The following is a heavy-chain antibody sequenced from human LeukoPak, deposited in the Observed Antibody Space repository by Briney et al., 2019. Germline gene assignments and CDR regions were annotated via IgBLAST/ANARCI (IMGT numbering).Heavy chain of an antibody. J-gene: IGHJ4*02. CDR1: GYAFTSYD. CDR2: ISGYNGHT. V-gene: IGHV1-18*01. CDR3: TRDWSRRLYLRNLDY. Sequence: GASVKVSCKASGYAFTSYDINWVRQAPGQGLEWMGWISGYNGHTKYAQKFQGRVTMTTDTSTSTAYMEVRSLRSDDTAVYYCTRDWSRRLYLRNLDYWGQGTLVTVSS. D-gene: IGHD5-24*01.